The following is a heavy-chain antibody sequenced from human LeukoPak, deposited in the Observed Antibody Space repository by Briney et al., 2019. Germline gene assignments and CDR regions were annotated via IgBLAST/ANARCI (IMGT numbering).Heavy chain of an antibody. CDR2: INPNSGGT. J-gene: IGHJ3*02. D-gene: IGHD6-13*01. Sequence: ASVKVSCKASGYTFTGYYMHWVRQAPGQGLEWMGRINPNSGGTNYVQKFQGRVTMTRDTSISTAYMELSSVTAADTAVYYCARAGLQQLPREDDAFDIWGQGTMVTVSS. CDR1: GYTFTGYY. V-gene: IGHV1-2*02. CDR3: ARAGLQQLPREDDAFDI.